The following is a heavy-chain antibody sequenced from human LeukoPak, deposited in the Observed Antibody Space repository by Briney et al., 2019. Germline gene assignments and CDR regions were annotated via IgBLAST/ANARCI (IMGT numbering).Heavy chain of an antibody. D-gene: IGHD3-3*01. CDR3: ARVFTSKFDY. CDR2: ISYDGSNK. CDR1: GFTFSSYA. Sequence: GGSLRLSCAASGFTFSSYAMHWVRQAPGKGLEWVAVISYDGSNKYYADSVKGRFTISRDNSKNTLYLRMNSLRAEDTAVYYCARVFTSKFDYWGQGTLVTVSS. V-gene: IGHV3-30*04. J-gene: IGHJ4*02.